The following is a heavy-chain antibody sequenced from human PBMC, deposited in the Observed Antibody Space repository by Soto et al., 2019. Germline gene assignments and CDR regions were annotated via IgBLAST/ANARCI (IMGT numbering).Heavy chain of an antibody. CDR1: GFTFSSYA. D-gene: IGHD6-13*01. CDR3: ADPGGAAATTGPILRYFDP. Sequence: EVQLLESGGGLVQPGGSLRLSCAASGFTFSSYAMSWVRQAPGKGLEWVSGITGGGNTYYADSVKGRFTISRDNSKSTLYPQMNSLRADDTAVYYCADPGGAAATTGPILRYFDPWGQGTLVTVSS. J-gene: IGHJ5*02. CDR2: ITGGGNT. V-gene: IGHV3-23*01.